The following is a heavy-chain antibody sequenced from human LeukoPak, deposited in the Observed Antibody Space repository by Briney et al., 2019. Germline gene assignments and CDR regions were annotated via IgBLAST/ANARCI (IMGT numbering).Heavy chain of an antibody. CDR3: AKDDYYDSSGQVFDY. Sequence: GGSLRLSCAASGFTFSSYGMHWVRQAPGKGLEWVAVISYDGSNKYYADSVKGRFTISRDNSKNTLYLQMNSLRAEDTAVYYCAKDDYYDSSGQVFDYWGQGTLVTVSS. CDR2: ISYDGSNK. J-gene: IGHJ4*02. D-gene: IGHD3-22*01. CDR1: GFTFSSYG. V-gene: IGHV3-30*18.